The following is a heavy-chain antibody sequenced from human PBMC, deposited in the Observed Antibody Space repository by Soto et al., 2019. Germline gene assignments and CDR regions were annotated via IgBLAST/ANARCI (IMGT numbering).Heavy chain of an antibody. V-gene: IGHV1-69*06. D-gene: IGHD1-20*01. CDR1: GGTFSSYA. Sequence: ASVKVSCKASGGTFSSYAISWVRQAPGQGLEWMGGIIPIFGTANYAQKFQGRVTITADKSTSTAYMELSSLRSEDTAVYYCARDGRDYNWAPFDYWGQGTLVTVSS. J-gene: IGHJ4*02. CDR3: ARDGRDYNWAPFDY. CDR2: IIPIFGTA.